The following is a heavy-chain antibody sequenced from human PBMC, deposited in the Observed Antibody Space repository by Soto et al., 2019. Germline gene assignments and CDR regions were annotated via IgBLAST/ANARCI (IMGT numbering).Heavy chain of an antibody. D-gene: IGHD3-10*01. J-gene: IGHJ6*02. CDR3: TGITWFRGMDV. Sequence: QIQLQQSGPGLVKPSKTLSLTCAISGDSVSSSSSAWNWIRQSPWRGLEWLGRTYYKSKWNTDYALSVKSRISINPDTSKNQVSLHLHSVTPEDTAVYYCTGITWFRGMDVWGQGTPVTVSS. V-gene: IGHV6-1*01. CDR1: GDSVSSSSSA. CDR2: TYYKSKWNT.